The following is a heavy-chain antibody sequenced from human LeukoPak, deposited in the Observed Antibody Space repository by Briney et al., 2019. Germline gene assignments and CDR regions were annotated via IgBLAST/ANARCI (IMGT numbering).Heavy chain of an antibody. CDR3: ARAGTVGAHFDY. D-gene: IGHD1-26*01. CDR2: IIPIFGIA. V-gene: IGHV1-69*04. J-gene: IGHJ4*02. CDR1: GGTFSSYA. Sequence: ASVKVSCKASGGTFSSYAISWVRQAPGQGLEWMGRIIPIFGIANYAQKFQGRVTITADKSTSTAYMELSSLRSEDTAAYYCARAGTVGAHFDYWGQGTLVTVSS.